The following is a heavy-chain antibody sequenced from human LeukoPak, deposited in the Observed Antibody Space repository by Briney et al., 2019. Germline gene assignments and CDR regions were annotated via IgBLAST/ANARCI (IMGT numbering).Heavy chain of an antibody. V-gene: IGHV3-53*01. J-gene: IGHJ4*02. CDR1: GFTVSGNY. D-gene: IGHD2-2*01. CDR2: IYSGGDT. Sequence: GGSLRLSCAASGFTVSGNYMSWVRQAPGKGPEWISLIYSGGDTYYPDSVRGRFTISRDNSKNTLYLQMNSLRAEDTAVYYCARGPPACSTNCYGYLDYWGQGTPVTVSS. CDR3: ARGPPACSTNCYGYLDY.